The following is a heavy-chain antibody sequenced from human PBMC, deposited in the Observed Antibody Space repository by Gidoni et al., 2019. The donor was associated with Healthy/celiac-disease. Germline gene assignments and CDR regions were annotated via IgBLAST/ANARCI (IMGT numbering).Heavy chain of an antibody. D-gene: IGHD4-17*01. CDR3: TSSCDYEGYYYYGMDV. CDR2: IRSKAYGGTT. Sequence: EVQLVASGGGLVHPGRSLRLSCTASGFTFGYYAMSWVRQAPGKGLEWVGFIRSKAYGGTTEYAESVKGRFTISRDDAKSIAYLQMNSLKTEDTAVYYCTSSCDYEGYYYYGMDVWGQGTTVTVSS. CDR1: GFTFGYYA. J-gene: IGHJ6*02. V-gene: IGHV3-49*04.